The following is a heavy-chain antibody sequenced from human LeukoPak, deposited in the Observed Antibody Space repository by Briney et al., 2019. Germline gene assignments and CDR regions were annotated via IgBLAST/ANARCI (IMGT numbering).Heavy chain of an antibody. Sequence: PGGSLRLSCAASGFRFSTYAVSWVRQAPGKGLEWVSTISASGGSPYYADSVKGRVTISRDNSKNTLYLQMNSLRAEDTAAYYCAKEKYRGYSYGSGDYWGQGTLVTVSS. CDR2: ISASGGSP. J-gene: IGHJ4*02. CDR3: AKEKYRGYSYGSGDY. D-gene: IGHD5-18*01. CDR1: GFRFSTYA. V-gene: IGHV3-23*01.